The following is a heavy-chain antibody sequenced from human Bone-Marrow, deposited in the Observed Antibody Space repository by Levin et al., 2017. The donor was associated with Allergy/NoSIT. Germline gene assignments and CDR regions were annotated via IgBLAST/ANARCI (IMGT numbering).Heavy chain of an antibody. J-gene: IGHJ4*02. CDR2: IYPGDSDT. CDR1: GYSFNNYW. Sequence: KVSCKCSGYSFNNYWIGWVRQMPGKGLEWMGIIYPGDSDTRYSPSFQGQVTIPADKSNTTAYLQWSSLKASDTAMYYCARRGDYGVDYWGQGTLVTVSS. V-gene: IGHV5-51*01. D-gene: IGHD4-17*01. CDR3: ARRGDYGVDY.